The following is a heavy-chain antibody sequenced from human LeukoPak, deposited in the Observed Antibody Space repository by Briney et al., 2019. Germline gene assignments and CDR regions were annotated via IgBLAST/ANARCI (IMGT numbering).Heavy chain of an antibody. CDR3: ARINARYCSSTSCYAGFIDY. CDR2: ISSSSSDI. V-gene: IGHV3-21*01. Sequence: GGSLRLSCAASGFTFSSYSMSWVRQAPGKGLEWVSYISSSSSDIYYADSVKGRFTISRDNAKNSLYLQMNSLRGEDTAVYYFARINARYCSSTSCYAGFIDYWGQGTLVTVSS. D-gene: IGHD2-2*01. J-gene: IGHJ4*02. CDR1: GFTFSSYS.